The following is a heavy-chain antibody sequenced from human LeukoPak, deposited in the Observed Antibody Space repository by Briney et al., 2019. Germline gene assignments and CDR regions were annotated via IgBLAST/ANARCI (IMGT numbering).Heavy chain of an antibody. Sequence: GGSPRLSCAASGFTFSSYSMNWVRQAPGKGLEWVSSISSSSSYIYYADSVKGRFTISRDNAKNSLYLQMNSLRAEDTAVYYCARDLPEAKYYDFWSGYFDYWGQGTLVTVSS. CDR1: GFTFSSYS. J-gene: IGHJ4*02. CDR2: ISSSSSYI. D-gene: IGHD3-3*01. CDR3: ARDLPEAKYYDFWSGYFDY. V-gene: IGHV3-21*01.